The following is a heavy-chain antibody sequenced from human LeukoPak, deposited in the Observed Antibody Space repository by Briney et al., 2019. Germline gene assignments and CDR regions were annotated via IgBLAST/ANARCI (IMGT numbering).Heavy chain of an antibody. D-gene: IGHD3-10*01. CDR1: GFTFSNAW. CDR2: IYPDGRT. V-gene: IGHV3-53*01. J-gene: IGHJ4*02. Sequence: GGSLRLSCAASGFTFSNAWMSWVRQAPGKGLEWVSVIYPDGRTYYADSVKGRFTISRDNPKNTLYLQMNSLRVEDTAVYYCARADYGFGDWGQGTLVTVSS. CDR3: ARADYGFGD.